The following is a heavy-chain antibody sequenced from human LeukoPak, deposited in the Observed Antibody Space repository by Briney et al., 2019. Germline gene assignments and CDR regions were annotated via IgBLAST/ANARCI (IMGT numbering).Heavy chain of an antibody. D-gene: IGHD5-18*01. CDR2: IYSGGST. V-gene: IGHV3-53*01. J-gene: IGHJ4*02. CDR3: ARGDTAIPFDY. CDR1: GFTFSSNY. Sequence: PGGSLRLSCAASGFTFSSNYMSWVRQAPGKGLEWVSVIYSGGSTYYADSVKSRFTISRDNSKNTLYLQMNGLRAEDTAVYYCARGDTAIPFDYWGQGTLVTVSS.